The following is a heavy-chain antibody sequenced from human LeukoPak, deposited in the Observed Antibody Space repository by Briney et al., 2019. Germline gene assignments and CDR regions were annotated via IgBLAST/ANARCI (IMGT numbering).Heavy chain of an antibody. CDR1: GFTFADYG. D-gene: IGHD2-21*01. CDR2: INWNGENI. CDR3: ARGLACCGGDCYSEWFDP. V-gene: IGHV3-20*04. Sequence: PGGSLRLSCAASGFTFADYGMSWVRQGPGRGLEWVSGINWNGENIDYADSVKGRFTISRDNAKNSLYLQMNSLRAEDTAVYYCARGLACCGGDCYSEWFDPWGQGTLVTVSS. J-gene: IGHJ5*02.